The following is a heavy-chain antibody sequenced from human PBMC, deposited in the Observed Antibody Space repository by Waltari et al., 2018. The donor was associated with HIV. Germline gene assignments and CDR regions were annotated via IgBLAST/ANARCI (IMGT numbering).Heavy chain of an antibody. Sequence: EVQLSDSGGGLVQPGGSLKLSCVASGFDFNIFAMNWVRQAPGKGLVWVSGIGGSGTKTFYADSVKCRFTISRDSSKNTLYLQMNSLRAEDTAVYYCAKTKGYDYGFYFDSWGQGTLVSVSS. CDR3: AKTKGYDYGFYFDS. V-gene: IGHV3-23*01. CDR1: GFDFNIFA. D-gene: IGHD5-18*01. J-gene: IGHJ4*02. CDR2: IGGSGTKT.